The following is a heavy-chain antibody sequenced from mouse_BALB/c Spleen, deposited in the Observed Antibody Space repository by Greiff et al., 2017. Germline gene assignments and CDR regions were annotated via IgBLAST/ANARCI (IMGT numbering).Heavy chain of an antibody. V-gene: IGHV1S81*02. CDR1: GYTFTSYY. Sequence: VQLQQSGAELVKPGASVKLSCKASGYTFTSYYMYWVKQRPGQGLEWIGEINPSNGGTNFNEKFKSKATLTVDKSSSTAYMQLSSLTSEDSAVYYCTRSGTGTFYAMDYWGQGTSVTVSS. CDR3: TRSGTGTFYAMDY. CDR2: INPSNGGT. J-gene: IGHJ4*01. D-gene: IGHD4-1*01.